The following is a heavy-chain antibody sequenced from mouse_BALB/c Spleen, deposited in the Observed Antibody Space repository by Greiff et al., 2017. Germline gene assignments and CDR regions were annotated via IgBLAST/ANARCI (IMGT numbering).Heavy chain of an antibody. CDR2: IYPGDGDT. V-gene: IGHV1-80*01. CDR3: ARGGNYAMDY. Sequence: QVQLKQPGAELVKPGASVKMSCKASGYTFTSYWMNWVKQRPGQGLEWIGQIYPGDGDTNYNGKFKGKATLTADKSSSTAYMQLSSLTSEDSAVYFCARGGNYAMDYWGQGTSVTVSS. J-gene: IGHJ4*01. CDR1: GYTFTSYW.